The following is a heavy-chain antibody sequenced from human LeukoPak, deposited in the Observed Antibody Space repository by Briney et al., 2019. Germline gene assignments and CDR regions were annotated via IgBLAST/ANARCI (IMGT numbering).Heavy chain of an antibody. CDR2: ISSSSTTI. Sequence: PGGSLRLSCAASGITFSGYSMNWVRQAPGKGLEWVSYISSSSTTISYADSVKGRFTISRDNAKNSLYLQMNSLRAEDTAVYYCARRAYSSSWGYYFDYWGQGTLVTVSS. CDR3: ARRAYSSSWGYYFDY. J-gene: IGHJ4*02. V-gene: IGHV3-48*01. D-gene: IGHD6-13*01. CDR1: GITFSGYS.